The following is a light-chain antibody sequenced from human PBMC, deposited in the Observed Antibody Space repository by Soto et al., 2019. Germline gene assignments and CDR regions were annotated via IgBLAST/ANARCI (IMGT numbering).Light chain of an antibody. Sequence: QSALTQPRSVSGSPGQSVTLSCTGTSSDVGGYNFVSWYQQHPGKAPKVMIYDVSKRPSGVPDRFSGSKSGNTASLTISGVQSEDEADYYCCSYAATYVVFGGGTKVTVL. V-gene: IGLV2-11*01. CDR3: CSYAATYVV. CDR2: DVS. CDR1: SSDVGGYNF. J-gene: IGLJ2*01.